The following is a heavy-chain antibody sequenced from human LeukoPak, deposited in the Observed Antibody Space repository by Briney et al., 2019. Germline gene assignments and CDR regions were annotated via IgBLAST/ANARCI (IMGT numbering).Heavy chain of an antibody. CDR3: ARDRGPVYSGYDFDAFDI. CDR2: IYYSGST. D-gene: IGHD5-12*01. V-gene: IGHV4-61*01. J-gene: IGHJ3*02. Sequence: SETLSLTCTVSGGSISSSSYYWSWIRQPPGKGLEWIGYIYYSGSTNYNPSLKSRVTISVDTSKNQFSLKLSSVTAADTAVYYCARDRGPVYSGYDFDAFDIWGQGTMVTVSS. CDR1: GGSISSSSYY.